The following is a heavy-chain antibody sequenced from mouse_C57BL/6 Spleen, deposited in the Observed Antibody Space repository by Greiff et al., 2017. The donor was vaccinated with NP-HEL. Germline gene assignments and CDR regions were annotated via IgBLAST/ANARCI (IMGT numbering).Heavy chain of an antibody. V-gene: IGHV1-63*01. D-gene: IGHD4-1*01. CDR1: GYTFTNYW. J-gene: IGHJ3*01. Sequence: QVQLKESGAELVRPGTSVKMSCKASGYTFTNYWIGWAKQRPGHGLEWIGDIYPGGGYTNYNEKFKGKATLTADKSSSTAYMQFSSLTSEDSAIYYCARSLTAAWFAYWGQGTLVTVSA. CDR2: IYPGGGYT. CDR3: ARSLTAAWFAY.